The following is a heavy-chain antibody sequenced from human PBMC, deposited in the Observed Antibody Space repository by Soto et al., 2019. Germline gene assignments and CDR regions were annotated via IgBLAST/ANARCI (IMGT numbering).Heavy chain of an antibody. D-gene: IGHD6-13*01. J-gene: IGHJ5*02. CDR3: ARALRRAAGTGTNQIRARGTNWFDP. V-gene: IGHV3-7*01. CDR1: GFTFSSYW. CDR2: IKQDGSEK. Sequence: EVQLVESGGGLVQPGGSLRLSCAASGFTFSSYWMSWVRQAPGKGLEWVANIKQDGSEKYYVDSVKGRFTISRDNAKKSLYLQMNSLRAEDTAVYYCARALRRAAGTGTNQIRARGTNWFDPWGQGTLVTVSS.